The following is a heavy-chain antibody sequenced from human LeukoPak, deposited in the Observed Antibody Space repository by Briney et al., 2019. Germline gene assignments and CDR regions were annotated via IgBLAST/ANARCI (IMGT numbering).Heavy chain of an antibody. CDR2: ISSSRSYI. CDR1: VFTFSIYS. D-gene: IGHD3-22*01. J-gene: IGHJ4*02. V-gene: IGHV3-21*01. Sequence: GGSLRLSCALSVFTFSIYSMNWVRRAPEGGLECVSSISSSRSYIYYAVSVKGRFTISRDNAKNPMNLQMNSLRAEDTAVYYCARGGYYYDSSGYPPTDYWGQGTLVTVSS. CDR3: ARGGYYYDSSGYPPTDY.